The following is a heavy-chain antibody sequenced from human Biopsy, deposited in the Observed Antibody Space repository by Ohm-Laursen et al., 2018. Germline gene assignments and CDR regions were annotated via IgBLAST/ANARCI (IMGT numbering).Heavy chain of an antibody. CDR2: INPNNGAT. Sequence: ASVKVSCKPSGYPFSNYYLFWVRQAPGQGLEWMGRINPNNGATVYAQKFKVRVTMTRDTSISTVYMELLNLKSDDTAVYYCARMEQPHDYWGQGTLVTVSS. V-gene: IGHV1-2*06. CDR1: GYPFSNYY. CDR3: ARMEQPHDY. D-gene: IGHD1/OR15-1a*01. J-gene: IGHJ4*02.